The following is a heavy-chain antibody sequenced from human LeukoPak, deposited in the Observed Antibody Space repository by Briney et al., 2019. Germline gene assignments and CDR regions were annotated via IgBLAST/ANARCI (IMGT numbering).Heavy chain of an antibody. D-gene: IGHD6-13*01. CDR2: ISGSGGST. J-gene: IGHJ4*02. CDR1: GFTFSSYA. Sequence: SGGSLRLSCAASGFTFSSYAMSWVRQAPGKGLEWVSAISGSGGSTYYADSVKGRFTISRDNSKNTLYLQMNSLRAEDTAVYYCAKVEYSSSWYGFDYWGQGTLVTVSS. V-gene: IGHV3-23*01. CDR3: AKVEYSSSWYGFDY.